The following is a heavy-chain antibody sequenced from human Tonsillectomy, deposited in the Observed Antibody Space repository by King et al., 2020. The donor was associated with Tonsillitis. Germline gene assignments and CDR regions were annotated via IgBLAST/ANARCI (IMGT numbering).Heavy chain of an antibody. CDR1: GGSISSYF. J-gene: IGHJ2*01. CDR3: ASDGAQWLVPGSWYFDL. CDR2: ISYSGST. Sequence: VQLQESGPGLVKPSETLSLTCTVSGGSISSYFWNWIRQPPGKGLEWIGDISYSGSTNYNPSLKSRVTKSVETSKNQFSLKLSSVTTADTAVDFCASDGAQWLVPGSWYFDLWGRGTLVTVSS. D-gene: IGHD6-19*01. V-gene: IGHV4-59*01.